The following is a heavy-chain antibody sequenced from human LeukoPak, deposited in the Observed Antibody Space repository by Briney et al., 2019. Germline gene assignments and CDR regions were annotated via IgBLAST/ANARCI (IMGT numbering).Heavy chain of an antibody. CDR3: AKDGSEWAYCGGDCSSDYFDY. J-gene: IGHJ4*02. CDR1: GFTFSSYA. V-gene: IGHV3-23*01. CDR2: ISGSGGST. D-gene: IGHD2-21*02. Sequence: GGSLRLSCAASGFTFSSYAMSWVRQAPGTGLEWVSAISGSGGSTYYADSVKGRFTISRDNSKNTLYLQMNSLRAEDTAVYYCAKDGSEWAYCGGDCSSDYFDYWGQGTLVTVSS.